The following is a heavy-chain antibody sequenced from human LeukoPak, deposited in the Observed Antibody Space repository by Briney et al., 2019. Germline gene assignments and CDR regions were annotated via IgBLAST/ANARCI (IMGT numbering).Heavy chain of an antibody. CDR1: GFTFNNYW. CDR2: IKQDGSGL. Sequence: GGSLRLSCAASGFTFNNYWMSWVRQAPGKGLEWVANIKQDGSGLYYVESVKGRFTISRDNAKNSLYLRMTSLRAEDTAVYYCARDPGRPGSDYWGKGPLVTVSS. CDR3: ARDPGRPGSDY. D-gene: IGHD2-2*01. J-gene: IGHJ4*02. V-gene: IGHV3-7*03.